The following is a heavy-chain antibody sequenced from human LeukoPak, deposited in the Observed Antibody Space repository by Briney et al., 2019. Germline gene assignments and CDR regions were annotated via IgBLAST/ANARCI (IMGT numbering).Heavy chain of an antibody. CDR3: ARARNHYYDSSGAFYDY. J-gene: IGHJ4*02. CDR2: ITGSGGST. Sequence: GGSLRLSCAASGFTFSSYAMTWVRQAPGKALEGGSDITGSGGSTYYADSVKGRLTISRDNSKNTLYLQMNGLRAEDTAVYYCARARNHYYDSSGAFYDYWGQGTLVTVSS. D-gene: IGHD3-22*01. CDR1: GFTFSSYA. V-gene: IGHV3-23*01.